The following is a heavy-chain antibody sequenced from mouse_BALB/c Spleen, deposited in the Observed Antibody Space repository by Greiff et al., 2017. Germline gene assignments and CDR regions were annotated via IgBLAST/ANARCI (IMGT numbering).Heavy chain of an antibody. V-gene: IGHV5-9-4*01. CDR3: ARVAGGSSSAWFAY. CDR1: GFTFSSYA. CDR2: ISSGGSYT. Sequence: EVKLMESGGGLVKPGGSLKLSCAASGFTFSSYAMSWVRQSPEKRLEWVAEISSGGSYTYYPDTVTGRFTISRDNAKNTLYLEMSSLRSEDTAMYYCARVAGGSSSAWFAYWGQGTLVTVSA. J-gene: IGHJ3*01. D-gene: IGHD1-1*01.